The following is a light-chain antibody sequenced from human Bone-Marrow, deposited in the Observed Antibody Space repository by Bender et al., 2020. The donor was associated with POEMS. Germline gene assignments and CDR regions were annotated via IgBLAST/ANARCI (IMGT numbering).Light chain of an antibody. CDR3: CSFTSRKWM. J-gene: IGLJ3*02. CDR1: ASDIGNYNL. Sequence: QSALTQPASVSASPGQSVTISCTGSASDIGNYNLVAWFQQHPGKAPKLITYEATKLPSGVSNRFSASRSGNTASLTISGLQPGDEADYYCCSFTSRKWMFGGGTKVTV. CDR2: EAT. V-gene: IGLV2-23*01.